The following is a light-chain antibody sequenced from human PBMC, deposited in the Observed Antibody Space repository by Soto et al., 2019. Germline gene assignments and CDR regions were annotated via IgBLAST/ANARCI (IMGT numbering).Light chain of an antibody. CDR3: QQGNSFPLT. CDR2: TAS. V-gene: IGKV1-12*01. J-gene: IGKJ4*01. Sequence: DIQMTQSPSSVSASVGDTVTITCRASQGISSWLAWYQQKPGRAPKLLIYTASSLQGEAPSRFTGSGSGTDFTLTITSLQPDDIAVYYCQQGNSFPLTFGGGTKVDIK. CDR1: QGISSW.